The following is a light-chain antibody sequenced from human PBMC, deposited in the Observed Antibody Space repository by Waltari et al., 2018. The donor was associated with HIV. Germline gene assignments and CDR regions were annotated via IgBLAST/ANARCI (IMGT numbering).Light chain of an antibody. V-gene: IGLV2-14*03. J-gene: IGLJ3*02. Sequence: QSALTQPASVSGSPGQSITISCTGSSSDVGGYNFVSWYQQHPGKAPRVLIYDVTTRPSGVSDRFPGPWTGDTASLTTSALQPEDEAGYYCESDKRTSVWVFGGGTRLTVL. CDR1: SSDVGGYNF. CDR3: ESDKRTSVWV. CDR2: DVT.